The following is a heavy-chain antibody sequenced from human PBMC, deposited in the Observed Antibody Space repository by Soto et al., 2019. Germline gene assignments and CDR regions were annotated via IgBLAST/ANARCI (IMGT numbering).Heavy chain of an antibody. D-gene: IGHD3-16*02. CDR1: GVAIVSYF. CDR3: ARIGGYHGPLDY. Sequence: NPSETLSLTCSVSGVAIVSYFWIWIRQAPGRGLEWIVYTYHRGSTNYSPSLKSRVAISLDTSENQFSLKVSSVTAADTAVYYCARIGGYHGPLDYWGQGTPVTVSS. CDR2: TYHRGST. J-gene: IGHJ4*02. V-gene: IGHV4-59*01.